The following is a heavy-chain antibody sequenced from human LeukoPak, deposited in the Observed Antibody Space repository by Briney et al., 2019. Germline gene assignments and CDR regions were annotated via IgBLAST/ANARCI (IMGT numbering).Heavy chain of an antibody. V-gene: IGHV3-11*04. Sequence: GGSLRLSCAASGFTFSDYYMSWIRQAPGKGLEWVSYISSSGSTIYYADSVKGRFTISRDNAKNSLYLQMNSLRAEDTAVYYCARGILEWSHDAFDIWGQGTMVTVSS. J-gene: IGHJ3*02. D-gene: IGHD3-3*01. CDR1: GFTFSDYY. CDR2: ISSSGSTI. CDR3: ARGILEWSHDAFDI.